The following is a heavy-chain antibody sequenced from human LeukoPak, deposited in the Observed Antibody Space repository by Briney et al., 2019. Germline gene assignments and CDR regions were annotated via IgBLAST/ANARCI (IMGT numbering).Heavy chain of an antibody. CDR2: ISGSDGST. CDR3: ARDAAYYDIALDY. J-gene: IGHJ4*02. CDR1: GFTFSSYA. V-gene: IGHV3-23*01. Sequence: AGGSLRLSCAASGFTFSSYAMSWVRQAPGKGLEWVSGISGSDGSTNYADSVKGRFTISRENSKNTLYLQMNSLRAEDTAVYYCARDAAYYDIALDYWGQGTLVTVSS. D-gene: IGHD3-22*01.